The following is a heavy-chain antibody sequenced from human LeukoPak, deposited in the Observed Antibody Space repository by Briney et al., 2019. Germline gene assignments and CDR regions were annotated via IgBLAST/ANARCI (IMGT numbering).Heavy chain of an antibody. Sequence: GGSLRLSREASGFSMSVYWMSWVRQAPGKGLEWVGNIKQDGSERNYVDSVKGRFTISRDNAKKSLYLQMNSLRAEDTAVYYCARDWGAYYHFFDYWGQGTLVTVSS. CDR2: IKQDGSER. CDR3: ARDWGAYYHFFDY. D-gene: IGHD3-22*01. J-gene: IGHJ4*02. V-gene: IGHV3-7*01. CDR1: GFSMSVYW.